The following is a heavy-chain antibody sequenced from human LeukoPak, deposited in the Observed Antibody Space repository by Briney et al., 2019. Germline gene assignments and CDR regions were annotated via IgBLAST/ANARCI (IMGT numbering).Heavy chain of an antibody. CDR2: ISGGGGST. V-gene: IGHV3-23*01. CDR1: GFTFSSYA. D-gene: IGHD3-10*01. J-gene: IGHJ4*02. CDR3: AKAGRGLGNTNYYFDY. Sequence: HSGGSLRLSCAASGFTFSSYAMSWVRQAPGKGLEWVSAISGGGGSTYYADSVKGRFTISRDNSKNTLYLQMNSLRAEDTAVYYCAKAGRGLGNTNYYFDYWGQGTLVTVSS.